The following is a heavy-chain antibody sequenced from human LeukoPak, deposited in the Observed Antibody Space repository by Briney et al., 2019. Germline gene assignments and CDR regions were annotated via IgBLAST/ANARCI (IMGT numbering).Heavy chain of an antibody. CDR1: GFTFSRHS. D-gene: IGHD6-19*01. J-gene: IGHJ1*01. CDR3: AKNMGRWLVTQTAEYFQN. Sequence: PGGSLRLSCAASGFTFSRHSINWVRQAPGKGLEWVSSISSSSSYIYYADSVKGRFTISRDNAKNTLFLQMNSLRAADTAVYYCAKNMGRWLVTQTAEYFQNWGQGSLVTVSS. V-gene: IGHV3-21*04. CDR2: ISSSSSYI.